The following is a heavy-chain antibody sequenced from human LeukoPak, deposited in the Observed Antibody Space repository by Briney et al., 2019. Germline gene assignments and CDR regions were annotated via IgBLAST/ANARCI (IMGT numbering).Heavy chain of an antibody. Sequence: GGSLRLSCATSGFTFSHYGMHWVRQAPGRGLDWVAHIRYDESDKYYADSVKGRFTISRDNAKNSLDLQMNSLRADDTAMYYCARGLMGGYPRFDYWGQGTLVTVSS. CDR2: IRYDESDK. D-gene: IGHD3-22*01. J-gene: IGHJ4*02. CDR3: ARGLMGGYPRFDY. V-gene: IGHV3-30*02. CDR1: GFTFSHYG.